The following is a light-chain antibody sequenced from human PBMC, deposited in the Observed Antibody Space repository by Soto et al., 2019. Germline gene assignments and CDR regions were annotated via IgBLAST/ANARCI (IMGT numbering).Light chain of an antibody. J-gene: IGLJ1*01. CDR1: SSDVGDYNY. V-gene: IGLV2-11*01. Sequence: QSVLTQPRSVSGSPGQSVAISCTGTSSDVGDYNYVSWYQQHPGKAPKVMIYDASKRPSGVPDRFSGSKSGNTASLTISGLQAEDEADYYCCSYAGSPYVFGTGTKVTVL. CDR2: DAS. CDR3: CSYAGSPYV.